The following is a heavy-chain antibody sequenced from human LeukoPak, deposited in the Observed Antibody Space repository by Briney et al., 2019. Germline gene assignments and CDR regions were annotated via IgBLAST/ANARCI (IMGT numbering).Heavy chain of an antibody. D-gene: IGHD2-21*02. V-gene: IGHV3-23*01. Sequence: GGSLRLSCAASGLTFNTYAMSWVRQAPGKGLQWVSTVSGSGAGTFYGDSVKGRFTISRDNSNNTLFLQMNSLSADDTAVYFCAKGPRAGLRYRYFDLWGRGSLVTVSS. CDR2: VSGSGAGT. CDR3: AKGPRAGLRYRYFDL. J-gene: IGHJ2*01. CDR1: GLTFNTYA.